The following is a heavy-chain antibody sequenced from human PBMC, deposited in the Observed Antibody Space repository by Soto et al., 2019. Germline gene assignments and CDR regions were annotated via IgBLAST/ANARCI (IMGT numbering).Heavy chain of an antibody. Sequence: EVQLVESGGGLVQPGGSLSLSFAASGFTLDDYPIHWVRQPPGRGLKWVPGIVWNGAAPGYINSVKGRFSISRDNTKNTLYLQMNSLRSEDTAVYYCANLPLYGSGFDCWGQGTLVTVSS. J-gene: IGHJ4*02. V-gene: IGHV3-9*01. CDR3: ANLPLYGSGFDC. D-gene: IGHD3-10*01. CDR2: IVWNGAAP. CDR1: GFTLDDYP.